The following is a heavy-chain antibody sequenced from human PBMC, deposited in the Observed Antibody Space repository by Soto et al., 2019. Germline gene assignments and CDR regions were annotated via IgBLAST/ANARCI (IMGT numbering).Heavy chain of an antibody. CDR3: ARARMYSGAYHDY. Sequence: ASVKVSCKASGYTFSNFGINWVRQAPGQGLEWMGWITPYNGNANYAQKYQDRLTVTTDTSTNTAYLELRSLRSDDTAVYFCARARMYSGAYHDYWGQGXLVTVYS. J-gene: IGHJ4*02. V-gene: IGHV1-18*04. CDR1: GYTFSNFG. D-gene: IGHD1-26*01. CDR2: ITPYNGNA.